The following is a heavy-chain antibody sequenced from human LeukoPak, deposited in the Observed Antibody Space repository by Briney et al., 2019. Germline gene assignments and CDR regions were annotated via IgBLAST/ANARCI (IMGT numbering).Heavy chain of an antibody. CDR2: ISWNSGSI. CDR1: GFTFSSYA. V-gene: IGHV3-9*01. J-gene: IGHJ4*02. Sequence: PGGSLRLSCAASGFTFSSYAMHWVRQAPGKGLEWVSGISWNSGSIGYADSVKGRFTISRDNAKNSLYLQMNSLRAEDTALYYCAKTRFGELLYTFFDYWGQGTLVTVSS. CDR3: AKTRFGELLYTFFDY. D-gene: IGHD3-10*01.